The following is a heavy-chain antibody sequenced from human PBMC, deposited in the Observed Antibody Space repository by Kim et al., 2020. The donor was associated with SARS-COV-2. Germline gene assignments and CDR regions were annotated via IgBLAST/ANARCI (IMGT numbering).Heavy chain of an antibody. CDR2: IIPIFGTA. CDR3: ASRKQTNQLLFGGYYYYGMDV. D-gene: IGHD2-2*01. CDR1: GGTFSSYA. Sequence: SVKVSCKASGGTFSSYAISWVRQAPGQGLEWMGRIIPIFGTANYAQKFQGRVTITADESTSTAYMELSSLRSEDTAVYYCASRKQTNQLLFGGYYYYGMDVWGQGTTVTVSS. V-gene: IGHV1-69*13. J-gene: IGHJ6*02.